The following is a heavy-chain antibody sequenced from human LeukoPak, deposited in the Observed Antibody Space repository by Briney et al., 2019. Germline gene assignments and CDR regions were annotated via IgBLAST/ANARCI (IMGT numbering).Heavy chain of an antibody. Sequence: GGSLRLSCAVSGFTFSDYWMTWVRQAPGKGLEWMANIKQDGSEKNYVDSVKGRFTISRDNAKNSVYLQMHSLRGEDTAVYYCARDTSPYTGTIWSDAFDIRGQGTMVTVSS. J-gene: IGHJ3*02. D-gene: IGHD2-2*01. V-gene: IGHV3-7*01. CDR3: ARDTSPYTGTIWSDAFDI. CDR2: IKQDGSEK. CDR1: GFTFSDYW.